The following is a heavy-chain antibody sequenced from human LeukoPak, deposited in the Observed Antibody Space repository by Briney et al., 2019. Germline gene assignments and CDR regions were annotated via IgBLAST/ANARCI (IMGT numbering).Heavy chain of an antibody. Sequence: SVKVSCKVSGGPFTSYPISWVRQAPGQGLEWMGGIIPIFGTANYAQKFQGRVTITTDESTSTAYMELSSLRSEDTAVYYCAREAHRAGTTYAFDIWGQGTMVTVSS. CDR3: AREAHRAGTTYAFDI. V-gene: IGHV1-69*05. CDR2: IIPIFGTA. D-gene: IGHD1-7*01. J-gene: IGHJ3*02. CDR1: GGPFTSYP.